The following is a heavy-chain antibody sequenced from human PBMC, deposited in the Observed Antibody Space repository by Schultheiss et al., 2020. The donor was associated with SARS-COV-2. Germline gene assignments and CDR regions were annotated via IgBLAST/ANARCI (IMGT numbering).Heavy chain of an antibody. J-gene: IGHJ4*02. V-gene: IGHV3-21*04. CDR3: ARASPYFDY. CDR1: GFTFSSCS. CDR2: IISSGTI. Sequence: GESLKISCAASGFTFSSCSMNWVRQAPGKGLEWVSSIISSGTIYYTDSLKGRFTISRDNAKNSLYLQMNSLRVEDTAVYYCARASPYFDYWGQGALVTVSS.